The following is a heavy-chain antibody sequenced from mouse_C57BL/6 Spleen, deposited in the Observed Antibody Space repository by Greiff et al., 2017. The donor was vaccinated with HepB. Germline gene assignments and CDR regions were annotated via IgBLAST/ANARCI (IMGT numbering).Heavy chain of an antibody. CDR3: AGAAQATWDFAY. Sequence: QVQLQQSGPELVKPGASVKISCKASGYAFSSSWMNWVKQRPGKGLEWIGRIYPGDGDTNYNGKFKGKATLTADKSSSTAYMQLSSLTSEDSAVYFCAGAAQATWDFAYWGQGTLVTVSA. CDR1: GYAFSSSW. J-gene: IGHJ3*01. CDR2: IYPGDGDT. D-gene: IGHD3-2*02. V-gene: IGHV1-82*01.